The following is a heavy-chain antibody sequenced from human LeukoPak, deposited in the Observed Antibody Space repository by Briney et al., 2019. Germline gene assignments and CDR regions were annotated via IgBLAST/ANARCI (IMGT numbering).Heavy chain of an antibody. D-gene: IGHD2-21*02. CDR1: GXTFSSYW. Sequence: GGSLRLSCAASGXTFSSYWMDWVRQAPGKGQVWVSGINSDGRMTRYAESVKGRFTISRDNAKNTLYLQMNSLRAEDTSVYYCARVGSTDGPHAFDIWGQGTMVTVSS. V-gene: IGHV3-74*01. CDR3: ARVGSTDGPHAFDI. J-gene: IGHJ3*02. CDR2: INSDGRMT.